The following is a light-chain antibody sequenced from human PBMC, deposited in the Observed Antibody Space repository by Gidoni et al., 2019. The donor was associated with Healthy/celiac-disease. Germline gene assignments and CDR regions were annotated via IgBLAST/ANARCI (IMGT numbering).Light chain of an antibody. CDR2: CAS. Sequence: DIVLTQSPCTLSLSPGERATLSCKASQSVSRNYLVWYQQTPGQAPRLLIFCASSRATGIPDRFSGSGSGTDFTLTISRLEPEDFAVYYCQQYGSSPYTFGQGTKLEIK. V-gene: IGKV3-20*01. CDR3: QQYGSSPYT. J-gene: IGKJ2*01. CDR1: QSVSRNY.